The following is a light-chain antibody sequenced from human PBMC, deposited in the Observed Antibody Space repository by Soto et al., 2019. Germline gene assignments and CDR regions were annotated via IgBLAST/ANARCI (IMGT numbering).Light chain of an antibody. CDR1: SSDVGGYNY. J-gene: IGLJ2*01. Sequence: QSALTQLRSVSGSPGQSVTISCTGTSSDVGGYNYVSWYQQHPGKAPKLMIYDVSKRPSGVPDRFSGSKSGNTASLTISGLQAEDEADYYCCSYAGSYPVFGGGTKVTVL. CDR3: CSYAGSYPV. V-gene: IGLV2-11*01. CDR2: DVS.